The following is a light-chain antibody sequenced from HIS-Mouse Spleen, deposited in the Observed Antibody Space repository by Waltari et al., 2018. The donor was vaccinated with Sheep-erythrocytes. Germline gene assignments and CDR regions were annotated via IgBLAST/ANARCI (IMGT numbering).Light chain of an antibody. CDR2: DVS. CDR3: CSYAGSYNHV. J-gene: IGLJ1*01. CDR1: SSAVGGYNY. Sequence: QSALTQPRSVSGSPGQSVTISCTGTSSAVGGYNYVSWYQQPPGKAPKLMTYDVSKRPAGVPDRFSGSKSGNTASLTTSGLQAEDEADYYCCSYAGSYNHVFGTGTKVTVL. V-gene: IGLV2-11*01.